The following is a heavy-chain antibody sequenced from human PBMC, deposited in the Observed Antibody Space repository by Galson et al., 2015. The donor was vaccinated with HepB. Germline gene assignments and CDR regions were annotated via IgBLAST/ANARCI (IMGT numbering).Heavy chain of an antibody. V-gene: IGHV3-21*01. CDR2: ITTSSRYI. Sequence: SLRLSCAASGFTFSSYSMNWVRQAPGKGLEWVSCITTSSRYIYYADSVKGRFTISRDNAKNSLYLQMNSLRAEDTAVYYCARDPSIAAAVFDYWGQGTLVSVSS. CDR1: GFTFSSYS. D-gene: IGHD6-13*01. CDR3: ARDPSIAAAVFDY. J-gene: IGHJ4*02.